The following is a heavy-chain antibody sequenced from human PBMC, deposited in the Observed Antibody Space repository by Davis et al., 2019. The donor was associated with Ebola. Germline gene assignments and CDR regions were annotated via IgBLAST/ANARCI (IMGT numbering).Heavy chain of an antibody. CDR1: GFTFSSYE. Sequence: PGGSLRLSCAASGFTFSSYEMNWVRQAPGKGLEWVSYISSSGSTIYYADSVKGRFTISRDNAKNSLYLQMNSLRAEDTAVYYCARDGEWELPFDYWGQGALVTVSS. J-gene: IGHJ4*02. CDR3: ARDGEWELPFDY. V-gene: IGHV3-48*03. D-gene: IGHD1-26*01. CDR2: ISSSGSTI.